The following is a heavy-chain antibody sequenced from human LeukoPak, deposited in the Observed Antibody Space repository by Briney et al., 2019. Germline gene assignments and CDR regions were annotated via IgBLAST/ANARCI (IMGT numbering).Heavy chain of an antibody. CDR2: IQQDGSEK. CDR1: GFTFSSYW. CDR3: ARSPPRYFN. D-gene: IGHD1-26*01. J-gene: IGHJ4*02. V-gene: IGHV3-7*05. Sequence: GGSLRLSCAASGFTFSSYWMIWVRQAPGKGLEWVANIQQDGSEKYYVDAVKGRFTISRDNAKNSLYLQMNSLKAEDTAVYYCARSPPRYFNWGQGTLVTVSS.